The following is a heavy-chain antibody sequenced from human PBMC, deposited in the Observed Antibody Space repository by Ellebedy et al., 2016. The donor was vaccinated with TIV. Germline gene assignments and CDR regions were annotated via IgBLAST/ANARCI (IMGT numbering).Heavy chain of an antibody. V-gene: IGHV3-21*01. CDR3: ARVRYGGYVAY. Sequence: GGSLRLXXAASGFTFSSYSMNWVRRAPGKGLEWVSSISSSSSYIYYADSVKGRFTISRDNAKNSLYLQMNSLRAEDTVVYYCARVRYGGYVAYWGQGTLVTVSS. CDR1: GFTFSSYS. CDR2: ISSSSSYI. D-gene: IGHD1-26*01. J-gene: IGHJ4*02.